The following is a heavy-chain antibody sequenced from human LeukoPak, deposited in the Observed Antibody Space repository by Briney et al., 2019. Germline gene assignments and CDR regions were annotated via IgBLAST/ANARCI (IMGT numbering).Heavy chain of an antibody. V-gene: IGHV4-34*01. CDR3: ARGPSSDY. J-gene: IGHJ4*02. Sequence: SETLSLTCAAYGGSFSGYYWSWIRQPPGKGLEWIGEINHSGSTNYNPSLKSRVTISVDTSKNQFSLKLSSVTAADTAVYYCARGPSSDYWGQGTLVTVSS. CDR1: GGSFSGYY. CDR2: INHSGST.